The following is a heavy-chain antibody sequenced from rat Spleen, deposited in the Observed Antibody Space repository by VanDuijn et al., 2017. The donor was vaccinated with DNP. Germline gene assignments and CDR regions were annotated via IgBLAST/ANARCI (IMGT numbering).Heavy chain of an antibody. CDR2: ISYDGSS. D-gene: IGHD1-4*01. Sequence: EVQLVESGGGLVQPGRSLKLSCAASGFTFSDYNMAWVRQAPKKGLEWVATISYDGSSYYRDSVKGRFTISRDNAKSTLYLQMDSLRSEDTATYYCARRDYPYAMDAWGQGTSVTVSS. J-gene: IGHJ4*01. CDR1: GFTFSDYN. V-gene: IGHV5-7*01. CDR3: ARRDYPYAMDA.